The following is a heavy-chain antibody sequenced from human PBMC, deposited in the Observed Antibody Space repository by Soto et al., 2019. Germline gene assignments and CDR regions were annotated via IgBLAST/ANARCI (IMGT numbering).Heavy chain of an antibody. CDR1: GYTFTSYY. CDR2: INPSGGST. CDR3: ARAAGPDAFDI. D-gene: IGHD6-19*01. V-gene: IGHV1-46*01. Sequence: PSVKVSCKASGYTFTSYYMHWVRQAPGQGLEWMGIINPSGGSTSYAQKFQGRVTMTRDTSTSTVYMELSSLRSEDTAVYYCARAAGPDAFDIWGQGTMVTVSS. J-gene: IGHJ3*02.